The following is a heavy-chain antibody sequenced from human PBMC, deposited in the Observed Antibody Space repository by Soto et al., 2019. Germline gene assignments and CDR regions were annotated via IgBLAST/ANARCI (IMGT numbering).Heavy chain of an antibody. CDR2: IIPIFGTA. CDR1: GGTFSSYA. V-gene: IGHV1-69*01. J-gene: IGHJ6*01. Sequence: QVQLVQSGAEVKKPGSSVKVSCKASGGTFSSYAISWVRQAPGQGLEWMGGIIPIFGTANYAQKFQGRVTITADESTSTAYKELISLRSEDTAVYYCASTGYCGGDCYTGYYYYGMDVW. D-gene: IGHD2-21*02. CDR3: ASTGYCGGDCYTGYYYYGMDV.